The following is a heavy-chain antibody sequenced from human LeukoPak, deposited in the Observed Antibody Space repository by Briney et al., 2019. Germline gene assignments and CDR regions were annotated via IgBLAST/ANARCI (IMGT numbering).Heavy chain of an antibody. CDR3: LFDYGDYED. CDR2: ISDSGGNT. V-gene: IGHV3-23*01. Sequence: GGSLRLSCAASGFTFSNYGMSWVRQAPGKVLEWVSGISDSGGNTYYADSVKGRFTISRDNAKNTLYLQMSSLRAEDTAVYYPLFDYGDYEDWGQGTLVTVSS. CDR1: GFTFSNYG. J-gene: IGHJ4*02. D-gene: IGHD4-17*01.